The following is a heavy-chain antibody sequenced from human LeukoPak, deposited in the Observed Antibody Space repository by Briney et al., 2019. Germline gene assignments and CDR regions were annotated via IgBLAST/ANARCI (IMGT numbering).Heavy chain of an antibody. J-gene: IGHJ4*02. V-gene: IGHV1-18*01. Sequence: ASVKVSCKASGYTFTSYGISWARQAPGQGLEWMGWISTYNGNTNYAQKLQGRVTMTTDTSTSTAYMELRSLRSDDTAVYHCARSYVWGTYRYFDYWGQGTLVTVSS. CDR2: ISTYNGNT. CDR3: ARSYVWGTYRYFDY. CDR1: GYTFTSYG. D-gene: IGHD3-16*02.